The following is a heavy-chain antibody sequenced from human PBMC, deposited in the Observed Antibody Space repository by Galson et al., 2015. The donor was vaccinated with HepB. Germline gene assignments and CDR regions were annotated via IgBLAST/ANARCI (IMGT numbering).Heavy chain of an antibody. Sequence: SVKVSCKASGYTFTGYYMHWVRQAPGQGLEWMGRINPNSGGTNYAQKFQGRVTMTRDTSISTAYMELSRLRSDDTVVYYCARESRMTTGFDYWGQGTLVTVSS. J-gene: IGHJ4*02. D-gene: IGHD4-17*01. CDR2: INPNSGGT. CDR1: GYTFTGYY. V-gene: IGHV1-2*05. CDR3: ARESRMTTGFDY.